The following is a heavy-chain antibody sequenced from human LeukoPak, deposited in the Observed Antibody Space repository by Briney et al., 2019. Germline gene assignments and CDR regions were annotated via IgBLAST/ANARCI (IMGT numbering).Heavy chain of an antibody. D-gene: IGHD3-22*01. Sequence: ASVKVSCKASGYTFTGYYMHWVRQAPGQGLEWMGWINPNSGGTNYAQKFQGRVTMTRDTSISTAYMELSRLRSDDTAVYYCALFPTITMIMAYWGQGTLVTVSS. V-gene: IGHV1-2*02. CDR3: ALFPTITMIMAY. CDR1: GYTFTGYY. CDR2: INPNSGGT. J-gene: IGHJ4*02.